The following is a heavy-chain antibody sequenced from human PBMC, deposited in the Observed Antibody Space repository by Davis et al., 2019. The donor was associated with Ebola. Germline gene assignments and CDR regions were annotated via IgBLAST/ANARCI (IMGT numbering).Heavy chain of an antibody. CDR1: GYSISSGYY. V-gene: IGHV4-38-2*02. D-gene: IGHD6-13*01. CDR3: AREIAAALWSYYYYYYMDV. CDR2: IYHSGST. J-gene: IGHJ6*03. Sequence: PSETLSLTCAVSGYSISSGYYWGWIRQPPGKGLEWIGSIYHSGSTYYNPSLKSRVTISVDTSKNQFSLKLSSVTAADTAVYYCAREIAAALWSYYYYYYMDVWGKGTTVTVSS.